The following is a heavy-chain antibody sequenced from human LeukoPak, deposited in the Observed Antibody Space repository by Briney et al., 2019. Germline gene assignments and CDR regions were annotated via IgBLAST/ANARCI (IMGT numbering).Heavy chain of an antibody. CDR3: ARGGGLDV. Sequence: QPGGSLRLSCAASGFTFSSYWMNWARQAPGKGLEWVASIYHNGNVNYYVDSVKGRFTISRDNAKNSLYLQMSNLRAEDTAVYFCARGGGLDVWGQGATVTVSS. V-gene: IGHV3-7*03. CDR1: GFTFSSYW. J-gene: IGHJ6*02. D-gene: IGHD3-16*01. CDR2: IYHNGNVN.